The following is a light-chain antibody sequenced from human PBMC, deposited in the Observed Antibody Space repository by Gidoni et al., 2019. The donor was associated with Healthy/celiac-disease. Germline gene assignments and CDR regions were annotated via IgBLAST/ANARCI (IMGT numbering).Light chain of an antibody. V-gene: IGKV1-33*01. CDR3: QQYDNLAYT. J-gene: IGKJ2*01. CDR2: DAS. Sequence: DIQMTQSPSSLSASVGDRVTITCQASQDISNYLNWYQQKPGKAPKLLIYDASNLETGVPSRFSGSGSGTDFTFTISSLQPEDLAPYYCQQYDNLAYTFGQWTKLEIK. CDR1: QDISNY.